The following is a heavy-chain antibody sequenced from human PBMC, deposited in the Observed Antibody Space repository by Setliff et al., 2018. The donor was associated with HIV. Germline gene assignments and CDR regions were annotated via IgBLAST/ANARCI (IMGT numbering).Heavy chain of an antibody. Sequence: PGGSLRLSCAASGFSFASAWMNWVRRAPGKGLEWVARIREEAHGGDTEYAAALRGRFTISRDDSKNTLYLQMNSLKTDDTAVYYCTRFSEWSEDYWGQGTLVTVS. J-gene: IGHJ4*02. CDR2: IREEAHGGDT. D-gene: IGHD3-3*01. CDR1: GFSFASAW. CDR3: TRFSEWSEDY. V-gene: IGHV3-15*01.